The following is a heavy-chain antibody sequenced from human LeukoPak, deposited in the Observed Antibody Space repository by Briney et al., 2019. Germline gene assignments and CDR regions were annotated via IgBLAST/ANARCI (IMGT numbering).Heavy chain of an antibody. CDR2: ISHTGATA. Sequence: TSETLSLTCTVSGGSISPYYWSWIRQPPGKGLEWIGYISHTGATANYNPSLNSRVTILVARSEMQFSLKLNSMTAADTAVYDCAIVGDWNDLVYWGQGALVTASS. V-gene: IGHV4-59*01. CDR3: AIVGDWNDLVY. CDR1: GGSISPYY. J-gene: IGHJ4*02. D-gene: IGHD1-1*01.